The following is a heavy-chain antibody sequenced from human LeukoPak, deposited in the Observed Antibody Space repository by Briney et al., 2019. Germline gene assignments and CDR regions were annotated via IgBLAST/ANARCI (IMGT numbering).Heavy chain of an antibody. D-gene: IGHD6-19*01. CDR2: IYYSGST. V-gene: IGHV4-59*01. Sequence: PSETLSLTCTVSGDSISSYYGSWIRQPPGKGLEWIGYIYYSGSTNYNPSLKSRVTISVDTSKNQFSLKLSSVTAADTAVYYCAREFSSGSTYYFDYWGQGTLVTVSS. CDR3: AREFSSGSTYYFDY. J-gene: IGHJ4*02. CDR1: GDSISSYY.